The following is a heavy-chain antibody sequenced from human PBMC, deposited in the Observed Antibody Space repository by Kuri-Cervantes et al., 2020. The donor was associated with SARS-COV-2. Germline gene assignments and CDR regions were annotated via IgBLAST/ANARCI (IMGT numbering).Heavy chain of an antibody. Sequence: GSLRLSCAVYGGSFSGYYWSWIRQPPGKGLEWIGEINHSGSTNYNPSLKSRVTISVDTSKNQFSLKLSSVTAADTAVYYCARKVEMATISHRGQGTLVTVSS. CDR2: INHSGST. CDR1: GGSFSGYY. D-gene: IGHD5-24*01. CDR3: ARKVEMATISH. J-gene: IGHJ4*02. V-gene: IGHV4-34*01.